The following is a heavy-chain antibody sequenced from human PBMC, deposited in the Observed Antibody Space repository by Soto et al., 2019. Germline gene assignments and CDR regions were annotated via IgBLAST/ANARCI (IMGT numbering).Heavy chain of an antibody. CDR2: IPYDGSNK. CDR3: ARDRQGALVVVADNGGFES. CDR1: EFTFSHYS. V-gene: IGHV3-30-3*01. J-gene: IGHJ4*02. D-gene: IGHD2-15*01. Sequence: VRLSFAASEFTFSHYSMHWVRQAADLVLEWVAFIPYDGSNKYYADSVKGRFTISRDNANNTLFLQMSSLRVEDTGVYYCARDRQGALVVVADNGGFESWGQGTLVRVSS.